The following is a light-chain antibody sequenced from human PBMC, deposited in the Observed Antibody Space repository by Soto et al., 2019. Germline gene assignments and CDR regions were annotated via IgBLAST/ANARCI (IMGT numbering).Light chain of an antibody. CDR1: QDIRNE. V-gene: IGKV1-6*01. CDR2: AAS. CDR3: LQDYNYPRT. J-gene: IGKJ1*01. Sequence: AIQMTQSPSSLSASVGDRVTITCRASQDIRNELGWYQQRPGKAPKLLIYAASTLESGVPSRFSASGSGTDFTLTISSLRPEDLATYYCLQDYNYPRTFGQGTKVEIK.